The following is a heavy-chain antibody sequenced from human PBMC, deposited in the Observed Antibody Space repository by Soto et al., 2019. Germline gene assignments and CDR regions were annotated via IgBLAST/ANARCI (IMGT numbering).Heavy chain of an antibody. V-gene: IGHV4-34*01. CDR3: ARLRSYCGGDCLNWFDP. Sequence: SETLSLTCAVYGGSFSGYYWSWIRQPPGKGLEWIGEINHSGSTNYNPSLKSRVTISVDTSKNQFSLKLSSVTAADTAVYYCARLRSYCGGDCLNWFDPWGQGTLVTVSS. J-gene: IGHJ5*02. CDR2: INHSGST. D-gene: IGHD2-21*02. CDR1: GGSFSGYY.